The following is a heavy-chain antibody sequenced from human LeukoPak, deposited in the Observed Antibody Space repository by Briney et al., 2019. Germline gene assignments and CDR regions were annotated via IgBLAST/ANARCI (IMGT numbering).Heavy chain of an antibody. CDR3: GRAGVSYSTDN. CDR2: INTDGSTT. V-gene: IGHV3-74*01. J-gene: IGHJ4*02. D-gene: IGHD2-8*01. CDR1: GFTFSGYW. Sequence: GGSLRLSCAASGFTFSGYWMHWVRQAPGKGLVWVSRINTDGSTTTYADSVKGRFTVSRDNAKNTLYLQMNSLRAEDTAVYYCGRAGVSYSTDNWGQGTLVTVSS.